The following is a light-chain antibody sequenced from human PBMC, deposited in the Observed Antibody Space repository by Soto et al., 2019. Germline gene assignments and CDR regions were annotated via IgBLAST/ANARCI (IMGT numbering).Light chain of an antibody. CDR1: GSDVGGYDY. V-gene: IGLV2-14*01. Sequence: SVLTQPAAVSGCPGQSITISCTGTGSDVGGYDYVSWYQHHPGKAPKVMIYEVTNRPSGVSNRFSGSKSGNTASLTISGLLAEDEADYYCSSYTSSSTYVFGTGTKVTVL. J-gene: IGLJ1*01. CDR2: EVT. CDR3: SSYTSSSTYV.